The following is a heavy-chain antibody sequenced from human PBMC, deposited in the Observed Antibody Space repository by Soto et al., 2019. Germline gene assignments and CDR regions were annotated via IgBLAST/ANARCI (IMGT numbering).Heavy chain of an antibody. CDR1: GGSISSGDYY. D-gene: IGHD5-12*01. Sequence: QVQLQESGPGLVKPSQTLSLTCTVSGGSISSGDYYWSWIRQPPGKGLEWIGYIYYSGSTYYNPSLKSRVTIAVDTSKNQFSLKLSSVTAADTAVYYCARVPLGATIKRPGGDYWGQGTLVTVSS. CDR3: ARVPLGATIKRPGGDY. J-gene: IGHJ4*02. V-gene: IGHV4-30-4*01. CDR2: IYYSGST.